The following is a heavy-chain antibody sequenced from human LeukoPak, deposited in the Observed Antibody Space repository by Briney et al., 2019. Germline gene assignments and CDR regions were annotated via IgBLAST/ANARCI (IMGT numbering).Heavy chain of an antibody. D-gene: IGHD2-15*01. CDR3: AKGGYTTCFDP. Sequence: GGSLTLSCAASGFTFSEYSMSWVRQPPGKGLEWVSNIRSNGRDTYYTDSVKRRFTSSRDNSKNTLHLEMKSLRAEDTAVYYCAKGGYTTCFDPWGQGTLVTVSS. V-gene: IGHV3-23*01. CDR1: GFTFSEYS. CDR2: IRSNGRDT. J-gene: IGHJ5*02.